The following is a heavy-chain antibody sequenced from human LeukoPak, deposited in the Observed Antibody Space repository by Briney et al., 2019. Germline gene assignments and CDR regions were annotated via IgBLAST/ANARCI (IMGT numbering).Heavy chain of an antibody. CDR3: AKDRGVEYSSSWGPFDY. CDR2: IRYDGSNK. J-gene: IGHJ4*02. V-gene: IGHV3-30*02. Sequence: PGGSLRLSCAASGFTFSSYGMHWVRQAPGKGLEGVAFIRYDGSNKYYADSVKGRFTISRDNSKNTLYLQMNSLRAEDTAVYYCAKDRGVEYSSSWGPFDYWGQGTLVTVSS. D-gene: IGHD6-13*01. CDR1: GFTFSSYG.